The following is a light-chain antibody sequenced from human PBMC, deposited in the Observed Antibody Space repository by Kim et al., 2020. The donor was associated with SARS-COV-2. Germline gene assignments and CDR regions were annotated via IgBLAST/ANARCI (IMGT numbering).Light chain of an antibody. CDR3: SSYAGSYTMI. Sequence: GQSVTISCTGTSRDIGASNYVSWYQQHPGKVPKVMIYDVTKRPSGVPDRFSGSKSGNTASLTISGLQTEDEADYYCSSYAGSYTMIFGGGTQLTVL. V-gene: IGLV2-11*03. J-gene: IGLJ2*01. CDR2: DVT. CDR1: SRDIGASNY.